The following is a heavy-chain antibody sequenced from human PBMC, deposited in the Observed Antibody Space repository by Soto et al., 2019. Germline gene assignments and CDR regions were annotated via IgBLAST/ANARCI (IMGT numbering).Heavy chain of an antibody. CDR1: GGSINSGGYY. V-gene: IGHV4-31*03. D-gene: IGHD3-22*01. Sequence: QVQLQESGPGLVKPSQTLSLTCSVSGGSINSGGYYWSWIRQHPGKGLEWIGYIYYSGSTYNPSLKSRVSISVDTSKNQFSLKLSSVTAADTAVYYCARSTQRSGFYFFDYWGQGTLVTVSS. CDR3: ARSTQRSGFYFFDY. J-gene: IGHJ4*02. CDR2: IYYSGST.